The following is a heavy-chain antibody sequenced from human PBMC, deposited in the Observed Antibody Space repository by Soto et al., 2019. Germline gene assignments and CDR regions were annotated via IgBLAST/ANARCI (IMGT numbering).Heavy chain of an antibody. CDR2: IKNKANSYTT. D-gene: IGHD2-15*01. V-gene: IGHV3-72*01. CDR3: TRVRLGDPTRYFDY. Sequence: EVQLVESGGGLVQPGGSLRLSCAASGFTFSDHYMDWVRQAPGKGLEWVGRIKNKANSYTTQYAASVRGRFTISRDDSKNSLFLQMNSLTTDDTAVYYCTRVRLGDPTRYFDYWGQGALVTVSS. CDR1: GFTFSDHY. J-gene: IGHJ4*02.